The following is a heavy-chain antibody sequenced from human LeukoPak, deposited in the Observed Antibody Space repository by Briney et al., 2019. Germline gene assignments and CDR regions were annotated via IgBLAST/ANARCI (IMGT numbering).Heavy chain of an antibody. CDR1: GFTFSSYG. CDR2: IRYDGSNK. CDR3: ARDPWQWLVRVGY. Sequence: PGGSLRLSCAASGFTFSSYGMHWVRQAPGKGLEWAAFIRYDGSNKYYADSVKGRFTISRDNSKNTLYLQMNSLRAEDTAVYYCARDPWQWLVRVGYWGQGTLVTVSS. V-gene: IGHV3-30*02. J-gene: IGHJ4*02. D-gene: IGHD6-19*01.